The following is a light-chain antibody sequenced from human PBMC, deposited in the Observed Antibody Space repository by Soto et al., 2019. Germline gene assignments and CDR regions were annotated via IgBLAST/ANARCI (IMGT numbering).Light chain of an antibody. V-gene: IGLV2-14*01. Sequence: QSVLTQPASVSGSPGQSITISCTGTSSDVGGYNYVSWYQHHPGKAPKLILYEVSNRPSGVSNRFSGSKSGDTASLIISGLQAEDEADYYCVVWDDSLRGWVFGGGTKLTVL. CDR3: VVWDDSLRGWV. CDR1: SSDVGGYNY. J-gene: IGLJ3*02. CDR2: EVS.